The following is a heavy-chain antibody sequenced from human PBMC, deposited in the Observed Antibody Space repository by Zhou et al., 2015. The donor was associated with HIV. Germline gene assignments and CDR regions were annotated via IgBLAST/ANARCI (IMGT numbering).Heavy chain of an antibody. CDR3: AREGWGSWYFDL. CDR1: GGTFSSYA. J-gene: IGHJ2*01. V-gene: IGHV1-69*06. D-gene: IGHD7-27*01. Sequence: QVQLVQSGAEVKKPGSSVKVSCKASGGTFSSYAITWVRQAPGQGLDWMGGIIPFFGPANYAQKFQGRATITADKSTNTVYMELSSLRSDDTAAYYCAREGWGSWYFDLWGRGTLVRVSS. CDR2: IIPFFGPA.